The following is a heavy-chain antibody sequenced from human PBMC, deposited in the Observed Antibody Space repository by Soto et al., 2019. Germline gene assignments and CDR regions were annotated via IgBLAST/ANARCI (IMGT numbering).Heavy chain of an antibody. D-gene: IGHD3-10*01. Sequence: GGSLRLSCAASEFTFSRHGMHWVRQAPGKGLQWVGVIWSDGSNEVYADSVKGRFIISRDNSKNILYLQMNSLRAEDTAVYYCARERTFGDNKHNYMDVWGTGITVTVS. CDR1: EFTFSRHG. V-gene: IGHV3-33*01. CDR3: ARERTFGDNKHNYMDV. J-gene: IGHJ6*03. CDR2: IWSDGSNE.